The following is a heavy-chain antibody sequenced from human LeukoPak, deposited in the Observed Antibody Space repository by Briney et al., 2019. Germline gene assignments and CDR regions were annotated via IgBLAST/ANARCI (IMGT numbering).Heavy chain of an antibody. Sequence: GASVKVSCKASGYTFTGYYMHWVRQAPGQGLEWMGWINPNSGGTNYAQKFQGRVTMTRDTSISTAYMELSRLRSDDTAVYYCASSGYSSGWSNFDYWVQGTLVTVSS. CDR2: INPNSGGT. CDR1: GYTFTGYY. V-gene: IGHV1-2*02. D-gene: IGHD6-19*01. CDR3: ASSGYSSGWSNFDY. J-gene: IGHJ4*02.